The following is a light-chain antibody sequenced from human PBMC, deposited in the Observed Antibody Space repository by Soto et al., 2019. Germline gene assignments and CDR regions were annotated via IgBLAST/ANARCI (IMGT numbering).Light chain of an antibody. J-gene: IGLJ2*01. Sequence: QSALTQPPSASGSPGQSVTISCTGTSSDIGGYDYVSWFQHHPGRAPKLMIYELTKRPSGVPDRFSGARSGNTASLTASGLQAEDEADYYCSSYAGSNNVIFAGGTKLTVL. CDR1: SSDIGGYDY. V-gene: IGLV2-8*01. CDR3: SSYAGSNNVI. CDR2: ELT.